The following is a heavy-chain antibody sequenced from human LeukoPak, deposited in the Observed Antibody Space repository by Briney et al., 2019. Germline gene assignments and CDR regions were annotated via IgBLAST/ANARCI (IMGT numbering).Heavy chain of an antibody. D-gene: IGHD6-13*01. CDR2: INPNSGGT. CDR3: ARSGAAAGNLVGNWFDP. Sequence: GASVKVSCKASGYTFTGYYMHWVRQAPGQGLEWMGWINPNSGGTNYAQKFQGRVTMTRDTSIGTAYMELSRLRSDDTAVYYCARSGAAAGNLVGNWFDPWGQGTLVTVSS. J-gene: IGHJ5*02. CDR1: GYTFTGYY. V-gene: IGHV1-2*02.